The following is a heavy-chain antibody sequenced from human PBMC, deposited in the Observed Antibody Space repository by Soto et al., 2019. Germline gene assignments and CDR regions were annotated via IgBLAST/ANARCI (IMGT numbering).Heavy chain of an antibody. CDR2: ISYDGSNK. D-gene: IGHD2-2*01. CDR1: GFTFSSYG. J-gene: IGHJ4*02. Sequence: GGSLRLSCAASGFTFSSYGMHWVRQAPGKGLEWVAVISYDGSNKYYADSVKGRFTISRDNSKNTLYLQMNSLRAEDTAVYYCAKATGGYCSSTSCPGLDDWGQGTLVTVSS. CDR3: AKATGGYCSSTSCPGLDD. V-gene: IGHV3-30*18.